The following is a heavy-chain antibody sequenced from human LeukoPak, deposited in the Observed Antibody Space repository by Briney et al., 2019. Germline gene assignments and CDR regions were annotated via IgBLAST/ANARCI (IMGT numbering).Heavy chain of an antibody. D-gene: IGHD5-24*01. V-gene: IGHV4-59*01. CDR1: GASISTYY. CDR3: ARIGADEIRAFGY. CDR2: IHYSGST. Sequence: PSETLSLTCTVSGASISTYYWSWIRQPLGKGLEWIGYIHYSGSTNYNPSLKSRVTISVVTAKNQFSVKLSSVTAADTAVYYCARIGADEIRAFGYWGQGTLVTVSS. J-gene: IGHJ4*02.